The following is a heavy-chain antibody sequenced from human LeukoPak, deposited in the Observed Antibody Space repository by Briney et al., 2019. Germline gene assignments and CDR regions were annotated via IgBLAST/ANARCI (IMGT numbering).Heavy chain of an antibody. CDR2: IYYSGST. Sequence: PSETLSLTCTVSGGSISSYYWSWVRQPPGKGLEWIGYIYYSGSTNYNPSLKSRVTISVDTSKSQFSLKLSSVTAADTAVYYCARGRQTYYYDSSGYYFDYWGQGTLVTVSS. J-gene: IGHJ4*02. D-gene: IGHD3-22*01. V-gene: IGHV4-59*01. CDR3: ARGRQTYYYDSSGYYFDY. CDR1: GGSISSYY.